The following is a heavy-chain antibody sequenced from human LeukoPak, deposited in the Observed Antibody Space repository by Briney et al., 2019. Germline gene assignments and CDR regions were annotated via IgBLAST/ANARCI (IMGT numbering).Heavy chain of an antibody. V-gene: IGHV4-39*07. CDR1: GGSISSSSYY. CDR2: IYHSGST. Sequence: PSETLSLTCTVSGGSISSSSYYWGWIRQPPGKGLEWIGSIYHSGSTYYNPSLKSRVTISVDTSKNQFSLKLSSETAADTAVYYCARSYSSSSGRSRVYYYYYMDVWGKGTTVAVSS. D-gene: IGHD6-6*01. J-gene: IGHJ6*03. CDR3: ARSYSSSSGRSRVYYYYYMDV.